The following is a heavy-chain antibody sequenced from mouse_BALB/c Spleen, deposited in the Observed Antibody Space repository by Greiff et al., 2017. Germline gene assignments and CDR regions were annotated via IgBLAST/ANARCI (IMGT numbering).Heavy chain of an antibody. Sequence: EVKLQESGPGLVKPSQSLSLTCTVTGYSITSDYAWNWIRQFPGNKLEWMGYISYSGSTSYNPSLKSRISITRDTSKNKFFLQLNSVTTEDTATYYCARSNYGSSYGWYFDVWGAGTTVTVSS. CDR1: GYSITSDYA. CDR2: ISYSGST. D-gene: IGHD1-1*01. J-gene: IGHJ1*01. CDR3: ARSNYGSSYGWYFDV. V-gene: IGHV3-2*02.